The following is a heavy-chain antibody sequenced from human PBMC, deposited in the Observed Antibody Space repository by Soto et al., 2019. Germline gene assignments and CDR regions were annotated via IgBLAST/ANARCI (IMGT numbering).Heavy chain of an antibody. CDR2: IIPIFGTA. Sequence: GASVKVSCKASVNTFSYYAISWVRQSPGQGLEWMGGIIPIFGTANYAQKFQGRVTITADESTSTAYMELSSLRSEDTAVYYCAREENGGPSTDYYYYGMDVWGQGTTVTVSS. CDR1: VNTFSYYA. CDR3: AREENGGPSTDYYYYGMDV. J-gene: IGHJ6*02. D-gene: IGHD2-8*01. V-gene: IGHV1-69*13.